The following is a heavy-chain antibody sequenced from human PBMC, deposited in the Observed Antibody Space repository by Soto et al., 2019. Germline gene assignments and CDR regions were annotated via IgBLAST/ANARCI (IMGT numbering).Heavy chain of an antibody. CDR3: TRAQRGEK. J-gene: IGHJ1*01. V-gene: IGHV1-3*01. CDR2: INADSGDT. CDR1: GSTFTDYP. D-gene: IGHD2-21*01. Sequence: QVQLVQSGAEVRKPGASVKLSCKASGSTFTDYPIHWVRQAPGQRLEWMGWINADSGDTKYSQKFQGRVTVTRDTSATTSYMEMSSLTSEDTAVYYCTRAQRGEKWCQGALVTVSS.